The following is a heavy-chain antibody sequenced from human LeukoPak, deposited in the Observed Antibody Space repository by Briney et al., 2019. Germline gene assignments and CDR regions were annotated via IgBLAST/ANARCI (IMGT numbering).Heavy chain of an antibody. CDR2: VYTSGST. CDR3: ARGQRWLHLFDY. V-gene: IGHV4-61*02. J-gene: IGHJ4*02. CDR1: GGSISSGSYY. D-gene: IGHD5-24*01. Sequence: SETLSLTCTVSGGSISSGSYYWSWIRQPAGKGLEWIGRVYTSGSTNYNPSLQSRVTISADTAKNQFSLKVTSVTATDTAVYYCARGQRWLHLFDYWGQGTLVTVSS.